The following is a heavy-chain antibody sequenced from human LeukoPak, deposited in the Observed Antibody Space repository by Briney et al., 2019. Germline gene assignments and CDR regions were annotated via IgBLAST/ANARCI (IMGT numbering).Heavy chain of an antibody. Sequence: PGGSLRLSCAASGFTFSSYAMHWVRQAPGKGLEWVAVISYDGSNKYYADSVKGRSTISRDNSKNTLYLQMNSLRAEDTAVYYCARSGYSYGYGWFDPWGQGTLVTVSS. CDR3: ARSGYSYGYGWFDP. CDR2: ISYDGSNK. D-gene: IGHD5-18*01. V-gene: IGHV3-30-3*01. CDR1: GFTFSSYA. J-gene: IGHJ5*02.